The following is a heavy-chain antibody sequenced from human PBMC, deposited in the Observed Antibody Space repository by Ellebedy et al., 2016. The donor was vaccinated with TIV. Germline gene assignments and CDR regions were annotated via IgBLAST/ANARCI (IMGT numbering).Heavy chain of an antibody. Sequence: SCAVSGITFSNAWMSWVRQPPGKGLEWITSIYYSGNTYYNPSLKSRVTISIDTSKNQFSLKLISVTAADTAVFYCASLYGSGTVWGQGTLVTVSS. CDR1: GITFSNAW. D-gene: IGHD3-10*01. CDR2: IYYSGNT. V-gene: IGHV4-4*02. CDR3: ASLYGSGTV. J-gene: IGHJ4*02.